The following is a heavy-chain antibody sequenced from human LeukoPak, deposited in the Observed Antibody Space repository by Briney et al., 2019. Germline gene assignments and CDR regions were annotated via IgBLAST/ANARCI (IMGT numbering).Heavy chain of an antibody. V-gene: IGHV3-23*01. CDR3: AKDPDPIYYMDV. J-gene: IGHJ6*03. Sequence: PGGSLRLSCAASGFTFSSYSMNWVRQAPGKGLEWVSAISGSGGSTYYADSVKGRFTISRDNSKNTLYLQMNSLRAEGTAVYYCAKDPDPIYYMDVWGKGTTVTVSS. CDR2: ISGSGGST. D-gene: IGHD1-14*01. CDR1: GFTFSSYS.